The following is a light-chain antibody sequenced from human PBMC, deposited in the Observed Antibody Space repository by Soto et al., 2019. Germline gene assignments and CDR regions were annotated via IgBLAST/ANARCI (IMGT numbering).Light chain of an antibody. J-gene: IGKJ2*01. CDR2: DAS. V-gene: IGKV1-5*01. CDR1: QSISSW. CDR3: QQYNSYSYT. Sequence: DIQMTQSPSTLSASVGDRVTITCRASQSISSWLAWYQQKPGKAPKLLIYDASSLESGVPSRFSGSGSGTEFTLTISSLQLEDFATYYCQQYNSYSYTFGQGTKLEIK.